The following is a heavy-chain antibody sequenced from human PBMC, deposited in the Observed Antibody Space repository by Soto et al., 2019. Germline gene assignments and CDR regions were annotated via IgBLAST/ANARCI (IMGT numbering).Heavy chain of an antibody. CDR2: IKQDGSEK. CDR3: ARVGYRYYYYGMDV. CDR1: GFTFSTYW. Sequence: GGSLRLSCAASGFTFSTYWMSWVRQAPGKGLEWVANIKQDGSEKYYVDSVKGRFTISRDNARDSLFLQMNSLRAEDTAVYYCARVGYRYYYYGMDVWGQGTTVTVSS. J-gene: IGHJ6*02. V-gene: IGHV3-7*01. D-gene: IGHD5-12*01.